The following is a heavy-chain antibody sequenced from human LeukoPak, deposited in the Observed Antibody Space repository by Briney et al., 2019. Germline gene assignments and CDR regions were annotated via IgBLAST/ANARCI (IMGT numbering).Heavy chain of an antibody. CDR3: ARVSAGTGGFGY. D-gene: IGHD6-19*01. Sequence: ASVKVSCKASGYTFTSYAMHWVRQAPGQRLEWMGWINAGNGNTKYSQKFQGRVTIARDTSASTAYMELSSLRSEDTAVYYCARVSAGTGGFGYWGQGTLVTVSS. CDR2: INAGNGNT. CDR1: GYTFTSYA. J-gene: IGHJ4*02. V-gene: IGHV1-3*01.